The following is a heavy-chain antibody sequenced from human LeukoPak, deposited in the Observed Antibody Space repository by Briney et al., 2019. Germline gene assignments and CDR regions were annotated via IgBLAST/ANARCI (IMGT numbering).Heavy chain of an antibody. V-gene: IGHV3-72*01. Sequence: GRSLRLSCEASGFTFSSYGVHWVRQAPGKGLEWVGRIRRKRNGYTTEFAASVKGRFTISRDDSENSLYLHMNNLKTEDTAVNHCSREGGQGDQSAFDIWGQGTMVTVSS. J-gene: IGHJ3*02. D-gene: IGHD2-21*01. CDR2: IRRKRNGYTT. CDR3: SREGGQGDQSAFDI. CDR1: GFTFSSYG.